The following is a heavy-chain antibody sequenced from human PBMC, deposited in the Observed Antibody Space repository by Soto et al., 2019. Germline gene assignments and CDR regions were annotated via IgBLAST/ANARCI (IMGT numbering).Heavy chain of an antibody. CDR3: AIRASYYDSSGYFDY. J-gene: IGHJ4*02. CDR1: GFTVSSNY. Sequence: LRLSCAASGFTVSSNYMSWVRQAPGKGLEWVSVIYSGGSTYYADSVKGRFTISRDNAKNTLYLQMNSLRAEDTAVYYCAIRASYYDSSGYFDYWGQGTLVTVSS. V-gene: IGHV3-66*01. D-gene: IGHD3-22*01. CDR2: IYSGGST.